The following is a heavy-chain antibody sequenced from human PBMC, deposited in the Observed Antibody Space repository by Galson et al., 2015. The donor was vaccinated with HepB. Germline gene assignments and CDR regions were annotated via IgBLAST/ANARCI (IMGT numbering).Heavy chain of an antibody. CDR1: GFAFSTYA. CDR2: ILGSDEST. D-gene: IGHD1-7*01. CDR3: ARAGRSFSGIGGTRHHLDH. J-gene: IGHJ4*02. Sequence: SLRLSCAASGFAFSTYAMSWVRQAPGKGLEWVSTILGSDESTYYADSVKGRFTVSRANSKDTMYLQMKSLRADDTAVYYCARAGRSFSGIGGTRHHLDHWGQGTLVTVSS. V-gene: IGHV3-23*01.